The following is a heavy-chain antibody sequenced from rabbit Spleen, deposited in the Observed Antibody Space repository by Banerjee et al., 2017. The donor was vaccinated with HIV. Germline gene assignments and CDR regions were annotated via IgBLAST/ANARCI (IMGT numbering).Heavy chain of an antibody. J-gene: IGHJ4*01. V-gene: IGHV1S45*01. CDR3: ARDGGNGYGLMNL. D-gene: IGHD6-1*01. CDR2: IYAGSSGST. Sequence: QEQLVESGGGLVQPGASLRLTCTASGFSFSSSYDMCWVRQAPGKGLEWFACIYAGSSGSTYYATWAKGRFTCSKTSSTTVTLQMTSLTVADTATYFCARDGGNGYGLMNLWGPGTLVTVS. CDR1: GFSFSSSYD.